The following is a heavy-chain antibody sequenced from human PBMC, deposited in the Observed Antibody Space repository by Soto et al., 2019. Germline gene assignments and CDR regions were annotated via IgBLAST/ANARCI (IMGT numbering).Heavy chain of an antibody. CDR2: ISGSGGST. J-gene: IGHJ4*02. D-gene: IGHD3-22*01. CDR3: AKAPIILVATDPFDY. V-gene: IGHV3-23*01. CDR1: GFTFSSYA. Sequence: HPGGSLRLSCAASGFTFSSYAMSWVRQAPGKGLEWVSAISGSGGSTYYADSVKGRFTISRNNSKNTLYLQMNSLRAEDTAVYYCAKAPIILVATDPFDYWGQGTLVTVSS.